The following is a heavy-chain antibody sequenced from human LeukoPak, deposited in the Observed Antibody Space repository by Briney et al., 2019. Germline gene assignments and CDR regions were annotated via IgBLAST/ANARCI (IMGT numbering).Heavy chain of an antibody. J-gene: IGHJ1*01. V-gene: IGHV4-39*01. CDR1: GGSISSSSYY. CDR2: IYYSGST. Sequence: PSETLSLTCTVSGGSISSSSYYWGWIRQPPGKGLEWIGSIYYSGSTYYNPSLKRRVTISVDTSKNQFSLKLSTVTAADTAVYYCARRKEASNFQHWGQGTLVTVSS. CDR3: ARRKEASNFQH.